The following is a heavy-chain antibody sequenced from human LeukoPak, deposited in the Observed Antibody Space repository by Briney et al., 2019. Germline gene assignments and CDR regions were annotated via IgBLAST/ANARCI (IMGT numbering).Heavy chain of an antibody. Sequence: PGGSLRLSCAASGFTFSSYEMNWVRQAPGKGLEWVSYISSSGSTIYYADSVKGRFTISRDNAKNSLYLQMNSLRAEYTAVYYRAREAASGYYHEVDYWGQGTLVTVSS. CDR3: AREAASGYYHEVDY. CDR2: ISSSGSTI. D-gene: IGHD3-3*01. J-gene: IGHJ4*02. V-gene: IGHV3-48*03. CDR1: GFTFSSYE.